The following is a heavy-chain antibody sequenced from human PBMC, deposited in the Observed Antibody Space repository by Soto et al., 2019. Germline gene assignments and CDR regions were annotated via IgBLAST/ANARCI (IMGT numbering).Heavy chain of an antibody. CDR1: GFTFRNNA. CDR3: AKDTPQEWLLVFHY. Sequence: GGSLRLSCVASGFTFRNNAMNWVRQAPGKGLEWISDITSDGSKTHYADSVKGRFTISRDNVEDTLFLQLNNVRGDDTAVYFCAKDTPQEWLLVFHYWGQGTLVTVSS. D-gene: IGHD3-3*01. CDR2: ITSDGSKT. V-gene: IGHV3-23*01. J-gene: IGHJ4*02.